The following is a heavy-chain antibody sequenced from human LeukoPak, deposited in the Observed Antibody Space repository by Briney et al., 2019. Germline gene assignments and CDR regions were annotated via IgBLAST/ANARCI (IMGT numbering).Heavy chain of an antibody. CDR3: AKEGGLPGYFDY. CDR1: GFIVSSNY. CDR2: IYSGGNT. J-gene: IGHJ4*02. V-gene: IGHV3-53*01. Sequence: PGGSLRLSCAASGFIVSSNYMSWVRQAPGKGLEWVSVIYSGGNTHYAGSVQGRFIISRDNSKNTLFLQMNSLRAEDTAVYYCAKEGGLPGYFDYWGQGTLVTVSS.